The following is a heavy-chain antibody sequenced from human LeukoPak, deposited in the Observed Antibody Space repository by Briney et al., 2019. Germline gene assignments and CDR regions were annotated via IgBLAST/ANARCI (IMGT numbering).Heavy chain of an antibody. CDR2: INHRGSN. Sequence: PSETLSLTCAVYGGSFSGDYWSWIRQAPGKGLEWIGEINHRGSNNYNPSLKSRVTISVDTSKNQFSLKLSSVTAADTAVYYCARGEDYYDSSGYYLPLDYWGQGTLVTVSS. CDR1: GGSFSGDY. D-gene: IGHD3-22*01. V-gene: IGHV4-34*01. CDR3: ARGEDYYDSSGYYLPLDY. J-gene: IGHJ4*02.